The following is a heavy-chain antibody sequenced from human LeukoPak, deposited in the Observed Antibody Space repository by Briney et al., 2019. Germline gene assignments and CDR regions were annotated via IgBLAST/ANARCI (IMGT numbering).Heavy chain of an antibody. CDR2: ISSRSAHI. V-gene: IGHV3-21*01. Sequence: GGSMSLSCAASRPTFSIYSMNWVRQAPGEGLEWVSSISSRSAHIYYAGSVKGRFTISRDHADNSLHLQMSSLRAEDTAVYYCARDGPYCYSPSCYASWYFDLWGRGTLVTVSS. D-gene: IGHD2-2*01. CDR1: RPTFSIYS. CDR3: ARDGPYCYSPSCYASWYFDL. J-gene: IGHJ2*01.